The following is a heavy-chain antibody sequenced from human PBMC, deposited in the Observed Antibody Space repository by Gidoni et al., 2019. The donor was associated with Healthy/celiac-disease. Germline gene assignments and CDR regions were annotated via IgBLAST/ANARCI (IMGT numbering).Heavy chain of an antibody. CDR2: IIPIFGTA. CDR1: GGTFSSYA. CDR3: ARGRYGGDYGDDYYYYGMDV. D-gene: IGHD4-17*01. Sequence: QVQLVQSGAEVKKPGSSVKVSCKASGGTFSSYALSWVRQAPGQGLEWMGGIIPIFGTANYAQKFQGRVTITADESTSTAYMELSSLRSEDTAVYYCARGRYGGDYGDDYYYYGMDVWGQGTTVTVSS. V-gene: IGHV1-69*01. J-gene: IGHJ6*02.